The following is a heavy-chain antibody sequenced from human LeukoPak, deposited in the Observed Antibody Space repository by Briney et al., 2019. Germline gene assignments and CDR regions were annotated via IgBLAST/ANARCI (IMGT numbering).Heavy chain of an antibody. D-gene: IGHD3-22*01. CDR1: GGSVSSSSYY. Sequence: PSETLSLTCTVSGGSVSSSSYYWGWIRQPPGKGLEWIGYIYYSGSTNYNPSLKSRVTISVDTSKNQLSLKLSSVTAADTAVYYCARGLEDDSSGYYLDYWGQGTLVTVSS. CDR2: IYYSGST. CDR3: ARGLEDDSSGYYLDY. V-gene: IGHV4-61*01. J-gene: IGHJ4*02.